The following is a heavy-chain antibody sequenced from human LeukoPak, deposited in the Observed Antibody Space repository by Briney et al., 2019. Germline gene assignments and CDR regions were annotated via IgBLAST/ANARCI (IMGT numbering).Heavy chain of an antibody. CDR3: AREESEGYDILTGYSMDV. CDR1: GGTFSSYA. D-gene: IGHD3-9*01. CDR2: IIPIFGTA. V-gene: IGHV1-69*13. Sequence: GASVEVSCKASGGTFSSYAISWVRQAPGQGLEWMGGIIPIFGTANYAQKFQGRVTITADESTSTAYMELSSLRSEDTAVYYCAREESEGYDILTGYSMDVWGQGTTVTVSS. J-gene: IGHJ6*02.